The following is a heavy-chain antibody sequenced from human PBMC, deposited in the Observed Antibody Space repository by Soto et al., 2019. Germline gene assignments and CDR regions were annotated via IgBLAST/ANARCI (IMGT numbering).Heavy chain of an antibody. V-gene: IGHV3-7*04. D-gene: IGHD6-19*01. CDR2: MSPDGSEK. J-gene: IGHJ4*02. CDR1: GFTFRNFW. Sequence: DVQLVESGGALVQPGGSLRLSCEASGFTFRNFWMSWLRQAPGRGLEWVANMSPDGSEKFYLDSVRGRFTISRDNAKNSLSMQINSLRAEDTAVYYCAKDASGWSMNWGQGTPVIVSS. CDR3: AKDASGWSMN.